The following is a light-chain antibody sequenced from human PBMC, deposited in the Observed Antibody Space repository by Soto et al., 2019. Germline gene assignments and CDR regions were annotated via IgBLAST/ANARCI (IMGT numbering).Light chain of an antibody. Sequence: QSALTQPPSASGSPGQSVTVSCTGTSSDVGGYNFVSWYQQHPGKAPKLLIYDVSKRPSGVPDRFSGSKSGNTASLTVSGLQAEDEADYYCSSYAGTHIVFGTGTKATV. CDR3: SSYAGTHIV. V-gene: IGLV2-8*01. J-gene: IGLJ1*01. CDR1: SSDVGGYNF. CDR2: DVS.